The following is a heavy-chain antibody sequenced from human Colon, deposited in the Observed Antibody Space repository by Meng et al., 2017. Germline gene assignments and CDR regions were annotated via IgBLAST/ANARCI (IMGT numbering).Heavy chain of an antibody. J-gene: IGHJ5*02. CDR3: ARVLSGLEDWFDP. CDR2: ISYTGST. Sequence: QGQLQGSGPGLVKPSQTLSLICTVSGGSISGDYYWSWIRQHPGKGLEWIGYISYTGSTYPNPSLRSRVTISVDTSKSQFSLKLTSVTAADSAVYYCARVLSGLEDWFDPWGQGTLVTVSS. CDR1: GGSISGDYY. D-gene: IGHD3/OR15-3a*01. V-gene: IGHV4-31*03.